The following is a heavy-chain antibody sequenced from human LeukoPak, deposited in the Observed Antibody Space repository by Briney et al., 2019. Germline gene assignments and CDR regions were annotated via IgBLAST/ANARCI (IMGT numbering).Heavy chain of an antibody. CDR1: GFTFSSYW. CDR3: ASSRSRRDY. CDR2: IKQDGSEK. Sequence: GDSLRLSCAASGFTFSSYWMSWVRQAPGKGLEWVANIKQDGSEKYYVDSVKGRFTISRDNAKNSLYLQMNSLRAEDTAVYFCASSRSRRDYWGQGTLVTVSS. J-gene: IGHJ4*02. V-gene: IGHV3-7*02.